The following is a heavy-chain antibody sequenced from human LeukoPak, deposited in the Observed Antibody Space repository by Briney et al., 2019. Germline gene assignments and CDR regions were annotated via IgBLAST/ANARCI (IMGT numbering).Heavy chain of an antibody. CDR1: GYSISSSSYY. J-gene: IGHJ4*02. CDR2: IYYSGST. Sequence: SDTLSLTCAVSGYSISSSSYYWGWIRQPPGKGLEWIGSIYYSGSTYYNPSLKSRVTISVDTSKNQFSLKLSSVTAADTAVYYCARPGIAAADDFDYWGQGTLVTVSS. D-gene: IGHD6-13*01. CDR3: ARPGIAAADDFDY. V-gene: IGHV4-39*01.